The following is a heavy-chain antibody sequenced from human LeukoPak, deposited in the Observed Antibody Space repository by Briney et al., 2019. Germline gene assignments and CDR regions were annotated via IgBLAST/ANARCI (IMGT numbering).Heavy chain of an antibody. CDR1: GYTFTGYY. V-gene: IGHV1-2*06. D-gene: IGHD3-9*01. J-gene: IGHJ6*03. CDR2: INPNSGGT. Sequence: ASVKVSCKASGYTFTGYYMHWVRQAPGQGLEWMGRINPNSGGTNYAQKFQGRVTMTRDTSISTAYMELSRLRSDDTAVYYCAMNVLRYFDWLLDDYHMDVWGKGTTVTVSS. CDR3: AMNVLRYFDWLLDDYHMDV.